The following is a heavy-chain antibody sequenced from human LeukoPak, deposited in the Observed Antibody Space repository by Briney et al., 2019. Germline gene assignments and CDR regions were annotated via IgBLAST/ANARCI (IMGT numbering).Heavy chain of an antibody. CDR2: TYYRSKWYY. V-gene: IGHV6-1*01. CDR1: QYSVSSNSAA. Sequence: SQTLSLTCAISQYSVSSNSAAWNWIRQSPSRGLEWLGRTYYRSKWYYDYAVSVKSRITINPDTSKNQFSLQLNSVTPDDTAVYYCARGPQLVDYYYVDAWGKGTTVTVSS. D-gene: IGHD6-13*01. CDR3: ARGPQLVDYYYVDA. J-gene: IGHJ6*03.